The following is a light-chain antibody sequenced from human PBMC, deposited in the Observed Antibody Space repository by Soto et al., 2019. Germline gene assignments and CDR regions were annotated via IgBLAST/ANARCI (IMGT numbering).Light chain of an antibody. CDR3: CSYAGSYTYV. J-gene: IGLJ1*01. CDR2: DVS. CDR1: SSDVGGYNY. V-gene: IGLV2-11*01. Sequence: QSALTQPRSVSGSPGQSVTISCTGTSSDVGGYNYVSWDQQHPGKAPKLMIYDVSNRPSGVPDRFSGSKSGNTASLTISGLQAEDEADYYCCSYAGSYTYVFGTGTKLTVL.